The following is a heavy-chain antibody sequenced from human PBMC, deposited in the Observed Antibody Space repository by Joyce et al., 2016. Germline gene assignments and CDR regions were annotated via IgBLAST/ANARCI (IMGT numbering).Heavy chain of an antibody. V-gene: IGHV3-53*01. CDR1: GFTVSAKY. Sequence: EVQLVESGGGLVQPGGSLRLSCAASGFTVSAKYMSWVRQAPGRGLEWVSVIYSGGSTDYADSVKGRFTISRDPSKNTLYLQMSSLRVEDTAVYYCARNDVLTGYSYYSYYSMDVWGKGTTVTVSS. CDR3: ARNDVLTGYSYYSYYSMDV. J-gene: IGHJ6*03. CDR2: IYSGGST. D-gene: IGHD3-9*01.